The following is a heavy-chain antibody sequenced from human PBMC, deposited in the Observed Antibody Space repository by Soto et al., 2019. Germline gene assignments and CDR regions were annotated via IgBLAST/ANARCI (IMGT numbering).Heavy chain of an antibody. V-gene: IGHV3-74*01. D-gene: IGHD3-3*01. CDR3: AKEEDRGTYDFWSGSRSYMDV. Sequence: AGGSLRLSCAASGFTFSSYWTHWVRQAPGKGLVWVSRIYSDGDYPSYADSVKGRFTISRDNSKNTLYLQVNSLRAEDTAIYYCAKEEDRGTYDFWSGSRSYMDVWGKGTTVTAP. CDR1: GFTFSSYW. CDR2: IYSDGDYP. J-gene: IGHJ6*03.